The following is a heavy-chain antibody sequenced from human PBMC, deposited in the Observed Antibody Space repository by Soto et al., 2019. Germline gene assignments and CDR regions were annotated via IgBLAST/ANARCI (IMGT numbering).Heavy chain of an antibody. D-gene: IGHD6-13*01. CDR3: ARSVSSSWYKRIYYYYGMDV. CDR1: GGSFSGYY. J-gene: IGHJ6*02. CDR2: INHSGNT. V-gene: IGHV4-34*01. Sequence: SETLYLTSAVYGGSFSGYYWRWIRKSPGKGLEWIGGINHSGNTNYNPSLKSRVTISVDTSKNQLSLKLSSVTAADTAVYYCARSVSSSWYKRIYYYYGMDVWGQGTTVT.